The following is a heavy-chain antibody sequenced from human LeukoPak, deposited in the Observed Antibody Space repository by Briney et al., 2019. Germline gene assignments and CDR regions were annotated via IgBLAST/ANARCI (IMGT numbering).Heavy chain of an antibody. D-gene: IGHD6-19*01. Sequence: SCKASGGTFSSYAISWVRQAPGKGLEWVAVISYDGSNKYYADSVKGRFTISRDNSKNTLYLQMNSLRAEDTAVYYCARSIFKQWLVLPFDYWGQGTLVTVSS. V-gene: IGHV3-30*04. J-gene: IGHJ4*02. CDR1: GGTFSSYA. CDR3: ARSIFKQWLVLPFDY. CDR2: ISYDGSNK.